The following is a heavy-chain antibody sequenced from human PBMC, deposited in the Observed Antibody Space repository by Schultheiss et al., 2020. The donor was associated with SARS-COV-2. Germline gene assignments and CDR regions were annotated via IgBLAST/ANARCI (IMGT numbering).Heavy chain of an antibody. CDR1: GGSIRSYY. J-gene: IGHJ5*02. Sequence: SETLSLTCAVYGGSIRSYYWTWIRQPPGKGLEWIGYISYSENTNYDPSLKSRFTISMDTSKNQFSLKLSFVTAADPAVYYCARNRYASSYWFDPWGQGTLVTVAS. CDR2: ISYSENT. V-gene: IGHV4-59*08. CDR3: ARNRYASSYWFDP. D-gene: IGHD6-13*01.